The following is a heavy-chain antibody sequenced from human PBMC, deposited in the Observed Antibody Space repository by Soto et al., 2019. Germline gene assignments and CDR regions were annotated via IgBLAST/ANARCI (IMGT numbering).Heavy chain of an antibody. CDR2: INSDGSST. V-gene: IGHV3-74*01. CDR3: AGYDAYPGMDV. Sequence: EVQLVESGGGLVQPGGSLRLSCAASGFTFSSYWMHWVRQAPGKGLVWVSRINSDGSSTSYADSVKGRFTISRDNAKNSLYMQMNRLRAEDTAVYYCAGYDAYPGMDVWGTGTTVIVSS. CDR1: GFTFSSYW. J-gene: IGHJ6*04. D-gene: IGHD3-16*01.